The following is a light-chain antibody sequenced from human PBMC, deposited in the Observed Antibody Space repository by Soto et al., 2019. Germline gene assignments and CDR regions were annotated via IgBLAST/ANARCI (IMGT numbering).Light chain of an antibody. J-gene: IGKJ1*01. CDR3: QQYNNWRGT. V-gene: IGKV3-15*01. CDR2: GAS. CDR1: QSVSSN. Sequence: EILITQSPATLSVSPGERATLSCRASQSVSSNLAWYQQKPGQAPRLLIYGASTRATGIPARFSGSGSGTEFTLTISSLQSEDFAVYYCQQYNNWRGTFGQGTKVDIK.